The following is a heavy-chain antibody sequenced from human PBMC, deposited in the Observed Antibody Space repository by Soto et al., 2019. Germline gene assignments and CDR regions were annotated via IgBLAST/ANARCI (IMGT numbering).Heavy chain of an antibody. CDR2: INHSGST. J-gene: IGHJ4*02. CDR1: GGSFSGYY. D-gene: IGHD2-15*01. CDR3: ARGGGCSGGSCYSFPY. V-gene: IGHV4-34*01. Sequence: QVQLQQWGAGLLKPSETLSLTCAVYGGSFSGYYWSWIRQPPGKGLEWIGEINHSGSTNYNPSLKSLFTISVDTSKSQFSLKLSSVTAADTAVYYCARGGGCSGGSCYSFPYWGQGTLVTVSS.